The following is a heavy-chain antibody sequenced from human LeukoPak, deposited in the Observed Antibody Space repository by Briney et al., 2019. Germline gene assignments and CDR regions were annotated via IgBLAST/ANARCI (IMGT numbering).Heavy chain of an antibody. CDR2: INHSGST. CDR1: GGSFSGYY. CDR3: VSGLLWFGDLNY. V-gene: IGHV4-34*01. J-gene: IGHJ4*02. Sequence: SETLSLXCAVYGGSFSGYYWSWIRQPPGKGLEWVGEINHSGSTNYNPSLKSRVTISVDTSKNQFSLKLSSVTAADTAVYYCVSGLLWFGDLNYWGQGTLVTVSS. D-gene: IGHD3-10*01.